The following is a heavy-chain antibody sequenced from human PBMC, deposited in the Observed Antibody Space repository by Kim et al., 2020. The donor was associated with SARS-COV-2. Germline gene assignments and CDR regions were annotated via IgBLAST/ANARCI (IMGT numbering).Heavy chain of an antibody. D-gene: IGHD3-22*01. CDR3: ARDSGSFFTMIRPPGAFDI. J-gene: IGHJ3*02. V-gene: IGHV4-59*01. Sequence: SRVTISVDTSKNQFSLKLSSVTAADTAVYYCARDSGSFFTMIRPPGAFDIWGQGTMVTVSS.